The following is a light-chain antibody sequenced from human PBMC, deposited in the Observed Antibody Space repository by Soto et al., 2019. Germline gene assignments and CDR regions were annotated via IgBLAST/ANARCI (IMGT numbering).Light chain of an antibody. V-gene: IGKV1-8*01. CDR2: AAS. CDR1: QGISSY. J-gene: IGKJ4*01. CDR3: QQYYSSLELT. Sequence: AIRMTQSPSSLSASTGDRVTITCRASQGISSYLAWYQQKPGKAPKLLIYAASTLQSGVPSRFSGSGSGTDFTLTISCLQSEDFATYYCQQYYSSLELTFGGGTKVEIK.